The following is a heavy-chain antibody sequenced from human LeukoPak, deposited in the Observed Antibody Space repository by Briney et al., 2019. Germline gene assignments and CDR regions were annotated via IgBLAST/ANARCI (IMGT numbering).Heavy chain of an antibody. Sequence: KPSETLSLACTVSGGSISSGGYYWSWIRQHPGKGLEWIGYIYYSGSTYYNPSLKSRVTISVDTSKNQFPLKLSSVTAADTAVYYCASIVRLYRYGSNGAWGQGTLVTVSS. CDR2: IYYSGST. D-gene: IGHD3-10*01. V-gene: IGHV4-31*03. CDR3: ASIVRLYRYGSNGA. CDR1: GGSISSGGYY. J-gene: IGHJ5*02.